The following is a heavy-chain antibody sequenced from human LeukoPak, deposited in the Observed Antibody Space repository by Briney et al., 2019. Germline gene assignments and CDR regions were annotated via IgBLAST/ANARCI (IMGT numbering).Heavy chain of an antibody. V-gene: IGHV4-59*01. CDR2: IHYSGNT. Sequence: SETLTLTCTVSGGSISTYYWRWIRQAPGKGLEWIGYIHYSGNTTYNPSLKSRVAISVDTSKIQFSLELSSVTAADTAVYYCARRPTWNTETWFVPWGQGTLVTVSS. D-gene: IGHD1/OR15-1a*01. J-gene: IGHJ5*02. CDR1: GGSISTYY. CDR3: ARRPTWNTETWFVP.